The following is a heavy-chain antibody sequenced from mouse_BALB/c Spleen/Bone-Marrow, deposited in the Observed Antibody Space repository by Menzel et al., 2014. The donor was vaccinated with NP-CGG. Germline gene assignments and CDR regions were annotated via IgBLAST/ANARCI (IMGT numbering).Heavy chain of an antibody. CDR1: GYSITRGYY. D-gene: IGHD1-2*01. V-gene: IGHV3-6*02. Sequence: VQLKESGPGLVKPSQSLSLTCSVTGYSITRGYYWNWIRQFPGNKLEWMGYISYDGSNNYNPSLKNRISITRDTSKNQFFLKLNSVTAEDIATYYCASGYYGGSFAYWGQGTLVTVSA. CDR2: ISYDGSN. CDR3: ASGYYGGSFAY. J-gene: IGHJ3*01.